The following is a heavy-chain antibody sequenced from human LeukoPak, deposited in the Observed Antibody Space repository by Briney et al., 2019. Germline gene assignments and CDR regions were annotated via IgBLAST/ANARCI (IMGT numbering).Heavy chain of an antibody. Sequence: SVKVSRKASGGTFSSYAISWVRQAPGQGLEWMGRIIPIFGIANYAQKFQGRVTITADKSTSTAYMELSSLRSEDTAVYYCARGEIVVVPAAYAWFDPWGQGTLVTVSS. V-gene: IGHV1-69*04. CDR1: GGTFSSYA. D-gene: IGHD2-2*01. CDR2: IIPIFGIA. J-gene: IGHJ5*02. CDR3: ARGEIVVVPAAYAWFDP.